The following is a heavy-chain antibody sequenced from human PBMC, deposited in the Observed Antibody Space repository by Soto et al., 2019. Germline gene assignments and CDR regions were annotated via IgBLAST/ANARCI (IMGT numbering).Heavy chain of an antibody. D-gene: IGHD6-19*01. CDR3: ARDTGGGMYSSGSPGGMDV. J-gene: IGHJ6*02. Sequence: GGSLRLSCAASGFTLSSYWMHWVRQAPGKGLVWVSRINSDGSSTSYADSVKGRFTISRDNAKNTLYLQMNSLRAEDTDVYYCARDTGGGMYSSGSPGGMDVWGQGTTVTVSS. CDR1: GFTLSSYW. CDR2: INSDGSST. V-gene: IGHV3-74*01.